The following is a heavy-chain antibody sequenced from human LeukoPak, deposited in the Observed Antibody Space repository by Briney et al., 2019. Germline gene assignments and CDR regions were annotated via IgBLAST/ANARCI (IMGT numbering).Heavy chain of an antibody. Sequence: ASVKVSCKASVGTFSSYAISWVRQAPGQGLEWMGRIIPILGIANYAQKFQGRVTITADKSTSTAYMELSSLRSEDTAVYYCARDYGDILSDYWGQGTLVTVSS. J-gene: IGHJ4*02. CDR1: VGTFSSYA. CDR3: ARDYGDILSDY. CDR2: IIPILGIA. V-gene: IGHV1-69*04. D-gene: IGHD4-17*01.